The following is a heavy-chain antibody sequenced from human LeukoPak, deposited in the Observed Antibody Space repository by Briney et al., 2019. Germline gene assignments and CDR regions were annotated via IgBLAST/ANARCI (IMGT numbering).Heavy chain of an antibody. Sequence: ASVKVSCKASGYTFTSYDINWVRQATGQGLEWMGWMNPNSGNTGYAQKFQVRVSITRNTSISTAYMELSSLRSEDTAVYYCARGLLLAGYSSAWSRSYRFDYWGQGTLVTVSS. D-gene: IGHD6-19*01. CDR2: MNPNSGNT. CDR1: GYTFTSYD. J-gene: IGHJ4*02. CDR3: ARGLLLAGYSSAWSRSYRFDY. V-gene: IGHV1-8*03.